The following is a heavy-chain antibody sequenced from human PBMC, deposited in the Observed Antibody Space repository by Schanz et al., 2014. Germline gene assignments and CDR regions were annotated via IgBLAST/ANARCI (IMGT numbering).Heavy chain of an antibody. CDR1: GYIFSSYA. Sequence: QLVQSGSEFRKPGASVKVSCKASGYIFSSYAIHWVRQAPGQGLEWMGWINPTTGNPGYAQGFTGRFVFSFDTSVSTAYLQTSGLKAEDTAVYYSARARYGLDVWGQGTTVTVSS. V-gene: IGHV7-4-1*02. J-gene: IGHJ6*02. CDR2: INPTTGNP. CDR3: ARARYGLDV.